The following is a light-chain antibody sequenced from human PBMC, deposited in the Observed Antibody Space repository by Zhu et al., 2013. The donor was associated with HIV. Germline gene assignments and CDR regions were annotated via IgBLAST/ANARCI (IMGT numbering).Light chain of an antibody. CDR3: GTWDSSLSANVV. Sequence: QSVLTQPPSVSGAPGQRVTISCTGSSSNIGAGYDVSWYQQLPGTAPKLLIYDNDKRPSGIPDRFSGSKSGTSATLGITGLQTGDEADYYCGTWDSSLSANVVFGGGTKLTVL. V-gene: IGLV1-51*01. CDR1: SSNIGAGYD. CDR2: DND. J-gene: IGLJ2*01.